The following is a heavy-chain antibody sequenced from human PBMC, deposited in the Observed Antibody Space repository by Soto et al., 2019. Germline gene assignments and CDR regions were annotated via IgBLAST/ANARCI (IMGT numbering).Heavy chain of an antibody. CDR1: GFPVTDI. D-gene: IGHD6-19*01. J-gene: IGHJ4*02. CDR2: IHSECST. Sequence: EVQLVETGGGLIQPGGFLKLSCSAAGFPVTDILSWVPQAPGKGLECVLFIHSECSTQYTNSVRGRFTISRDNSKNTLYLQMDRLRVDDTAVYFCARDASGPFDYWGQGTLVTVSS. V-gene: IGHV3-53*02. CDR3: ARDASGPFDY.